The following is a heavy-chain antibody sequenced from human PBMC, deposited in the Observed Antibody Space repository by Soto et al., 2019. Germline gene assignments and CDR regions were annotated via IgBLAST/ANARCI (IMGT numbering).Heavy chain of an antibody. CDR2: VTHDGTLY. CDR3: VKYRSDSWSFDY. V-gene: IGHV3-30*18. Sequence: QVQLAESGGGVVQPGGSLRLSCVASGFTFSSCAMHWVRRVPGKGLEWVAVVTHDGTLYPYADSVKGRFSISRDNSRKTLYLQMNGLRPEDTAVYYCVKYRSDSWSFDYWGQGTLVTVSS. D-gene: IGHD6-13*01. CDR1: GFTFSSCA. J-gene: IGHJ4*02.